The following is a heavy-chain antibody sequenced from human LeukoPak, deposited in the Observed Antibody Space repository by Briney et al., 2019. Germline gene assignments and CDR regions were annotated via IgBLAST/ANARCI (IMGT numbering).Heavy chain of an antibody. J-gene: IGHJ6*03. CDR3: ARRVGRWFGERAYYYNYMDV. CDR2: INHRRST. V-gene: IGHV4-34*01. D-gene: IGHD3-10*01. Sequence: PSETLSLTCAVYGGSFSGYYWTWIRQPPGKGLEWIGEINHRRSTKYTPSLKSRVTISVDTSKNQFSLRLSSVTAADTAVYYFARRVGRWFGERAYYYNYMDVWGKGTTVTISS. CDR1: GGSFSGYY.